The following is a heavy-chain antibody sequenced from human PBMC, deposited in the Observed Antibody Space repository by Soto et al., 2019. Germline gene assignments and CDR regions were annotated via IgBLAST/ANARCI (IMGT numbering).Heavy chain of an antibody. J-gene: IGHJ5*02. D-gene: IGHD2-15*01. Sequence: QITLKESGPTLVKPTQTLTLTCTLSGFSLTTSGVGVGWIRQPPGKALEWLALIYWNDEIHYSPSLRSRLTITKVTSKNQVVLTMTNMDPVDTATYYCAHDCSGHFASPYWLDPWGQGTLVTVSS. CDR2: IYWNDEI. CDR1: GFSLTTSGVG. CDR3: AHDCSGHFASPYWLDP. V-gene: IGHV2-5*01.